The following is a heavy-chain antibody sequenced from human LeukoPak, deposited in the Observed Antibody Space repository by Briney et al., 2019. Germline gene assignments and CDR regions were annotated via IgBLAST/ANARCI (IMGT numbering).Heavy chain of an antibody. CDR3: ARLRSGDYDGLLMDV. CDR1: GFTFSSYS. D-gene: IGHD4-17*01. V-gene: IGHV3-21*01. CDR2: ISSSSSYI. Sequence: GGSLRLSCAASGFTFSSYSMNWVRQAPGKGLEWVSSISSSSSYIYYADSVKGRFTISRDNAKNSLYLQMNSLRAEDTAVYYCARLRSGDYDGLLMDVWGKGTTVTVSS. J-gene: IGHJ6*04.